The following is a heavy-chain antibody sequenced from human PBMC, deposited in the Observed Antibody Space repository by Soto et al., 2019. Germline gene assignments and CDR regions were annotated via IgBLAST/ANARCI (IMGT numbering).Heavy chain of an antibody. CDR3: ARAARARYSGSYWKIGHNWFDP. CDR1: GGSFSGYY. CDR2: INHSGST. V-gene: IGHV4-34*01. D-gene: IGHD1-26*01. Sequence: SETLSLTCAVYGGSFSGYYWSWIRQPPGKGLEWIGEINHSGSTNYNPSLKSRVTISVDTSKNQFSLKLSSVTAADTAVYYCARAARARYSGSYWKIGHNWFDPWGQGTLVTVS. J-gene: IGHJ5*02.